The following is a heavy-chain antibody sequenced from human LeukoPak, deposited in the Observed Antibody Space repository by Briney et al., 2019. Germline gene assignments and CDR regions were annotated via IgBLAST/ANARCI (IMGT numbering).Heavy chain of an antibody. CDR3: ARDTDYGGKSAFDI. CDR2: IYYSGST. J-gene: IGHJ3*02. CDR1: GGSISSYY. Sequence: SETLSLTCTVSGGSISSYYWSWIRQPPGKGLEWIGYIYYSGSTYYNPSLKSRVTISVDTSKNQFSLKLSSVTAADTAVYYCARDTDYGGKSAFDIWGQGTMVTVSS. V-gene: IGHV4-59*12. D-gene: IGHD4-23*01.